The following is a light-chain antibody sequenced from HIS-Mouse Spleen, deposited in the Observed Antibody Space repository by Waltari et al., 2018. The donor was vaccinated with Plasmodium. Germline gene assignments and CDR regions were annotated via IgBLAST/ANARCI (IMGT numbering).Light chain of an antibody. CDR3: YSTDSSGNHRV. CDR1: ALPNNY. V-gene: IGLV3-10*01. Sequence: SYELTPPPSVSVSPGQTARIPCSGTALPNNYSYWYQQKSGQAPVLVIYEDSKRPSGIPERFSGSSSGTMATLTISGAQVEDEADYYCYSTDSSGNHRVFGGGTKLTVL. CDR2: EDS. J-gene: IGLJ3*02.